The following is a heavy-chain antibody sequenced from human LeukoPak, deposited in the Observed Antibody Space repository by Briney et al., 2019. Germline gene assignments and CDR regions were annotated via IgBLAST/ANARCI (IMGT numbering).Heavy chain of an antibody. CDR1: GFTFSSYW. J-gene: IGHJ3*02. Sequence: GGSLRLSCAASGFTFSSYWMHWVRQAPGKGLVWVSRINSDGSSTSYADSVKGRFTISRDNAKNSLYLQMNSLRAEDTAVYYCARAELYYYDSSGYSDAFDIWGQGTMVTVSS. V-gene: IGHV3-74*01. D-gene: IGHD3-22*01. CDR3: ARAELYYYDSSGYSDAFDI. CDR2: INSDGSST.